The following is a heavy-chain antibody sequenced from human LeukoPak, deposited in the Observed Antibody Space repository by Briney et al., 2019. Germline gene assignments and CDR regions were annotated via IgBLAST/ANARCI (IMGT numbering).Heavy chain of an antibody. J-gene: IGHJ4*02. D-gene: IGHD3-3*01. CDR1: GYTFSNYD. V-gene: IGHV1-8*01. Sequence: ASVTVSCKASGYTFSNYDINWVRQATGRGLEWMGWMNPNSGNTGYAQKFQGRVTMTRNTSISTAYMELSSLRSEDTAVYYCAREVGGITIFGVVMRAFDYWGQGTLVTVSS. CDR3: AREVGGITIFGVVMRAFDY. CDR2: MNPNSGNT.